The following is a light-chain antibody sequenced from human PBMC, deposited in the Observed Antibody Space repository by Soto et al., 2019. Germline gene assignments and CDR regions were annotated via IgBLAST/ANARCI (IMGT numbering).Light chain of an antibody. CDR2: DAS. CDR1: QSVSSY. V-gene: IGKV3-11*01. CDR3: QQRSNWPPT. J-gene: IGKJ5*01. Sequence: EIVLTQSPATLSLSPGERATLSCRASQSVSSYLAWYQQKPGQAPRLLIYDASNWATGIPARFSGSGSGTGFTLTISSLEPEDFAFDYCQQRSNWPPTFGQGTRLEIK.